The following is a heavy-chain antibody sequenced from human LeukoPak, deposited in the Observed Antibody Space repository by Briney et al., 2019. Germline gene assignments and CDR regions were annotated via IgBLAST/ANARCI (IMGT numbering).Heavy chain of an antibody. D-gene: IGHD3-9*01. CDR2: ISGSGGST. Sequence: QPGGSLRLSCAASGFTFSSYAMSWVRQAPGKGLEWVSAISGSGGSTYYADSVKGRFTISRDNSKNTLYLQMNSLRAEDTAVYYCAKDQSSAPYYGILTGYYNYYYYYGMDVWGQGTTVTVSS. J-gene: IGHJ6*02. CDR3: AKDQSSAPYYGILTGYYNYYYYYGMDV. V-gene: IGHV3-23*01. CDR1: GFTFSSYA.